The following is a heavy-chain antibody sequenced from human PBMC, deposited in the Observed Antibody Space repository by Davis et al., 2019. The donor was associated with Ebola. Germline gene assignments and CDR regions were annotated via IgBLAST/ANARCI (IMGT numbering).Heavy chain of an antibody. CDR3: AKDLGGGYDHSYYKYYGMDV. Sequence: GGSLRLSCAASGFTFSSYGMHWVRQAPGKGLEWVAVISYDGSNKYYGDSVKGRFTISRDNSKNTLNLQMNSLRAEDTAVYYCAKDLGGGYDHSYYKYYGMDVWGKGTTVTVSS. D-gene: IGHD5-12*01. CDR1: GFTFSSYG. CDR2: ISYDGSNK. V-gene: IGHV3-30*18. J-gene: IGHJ6*04.